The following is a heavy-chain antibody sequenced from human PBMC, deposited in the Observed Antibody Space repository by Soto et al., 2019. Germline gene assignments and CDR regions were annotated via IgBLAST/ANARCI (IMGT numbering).Heavy chain of an antibody. Sequence: SETLSLTCNVSGGSLAGYYWSWIRQPPGKGLEWIGRINATGSTNYNPTLKSRLTISLDTSKNQFSLTLSSVTAADTAMYYCVRYGTTNLFDCIDPWGQGILVTVSS. J-gene: IGHJ5*02. CDR2: INATGST. CDR3: VRYGTTNLFDCIDP. CDR1: GGSLAGYY. V-gene: IGHV4-4*07. D-gene: IGHD1-1*01.